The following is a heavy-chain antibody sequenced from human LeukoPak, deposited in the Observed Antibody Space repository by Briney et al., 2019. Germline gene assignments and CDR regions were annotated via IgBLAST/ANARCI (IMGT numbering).Heavy chain of an antibody. CDR2: FDPEDGET. D-gene: IGHD5-12*01. V-gene: IGHV1-24*01. CDR1: GYTLTELS. CDR3: ARGSRLRSLYHYYGMDV. J-gene: IGHJ6*02. Sequence: ASVKVSCKVSGYTLTELSMHWVRQAPGKGLEWMGGFDPEDGETIYAQKFQGRVTMTRDTSISTAYMELSRLRSDDTAVYYCARGSRLRSLYHYYGMDVWGQGTTVTVSS.